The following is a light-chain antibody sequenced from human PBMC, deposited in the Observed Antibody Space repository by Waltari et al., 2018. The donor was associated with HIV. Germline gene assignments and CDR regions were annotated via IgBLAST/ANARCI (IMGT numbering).Light chain of an antibody. CDR3: QQYDDWPWT. CDR2: DSS. V-gene: IGKV3-15*01. CDR1: QTVNTN. Sequence: MTQSPATLSASLGDRVTLSCWACQTVNTNFAWYQQRPGQSPRLLIFDSSTRATGVPDRFSGSGSGTEFTLTINSLQTDDVGVYYCQQYDDWPWTFGQGTKVEV. J-gene: IGKJ1*01.